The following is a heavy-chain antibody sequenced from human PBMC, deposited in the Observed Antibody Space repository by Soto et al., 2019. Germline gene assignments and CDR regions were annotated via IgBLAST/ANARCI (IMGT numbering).Heavy chain of an antibody. Sequence: VQLVESGGGVVRPGGSLRLSCAASGFTFDDYGMSWVRQAPGKGLEWVSGINWNGGSTGYAASVKGRFTISRDNAKNPLYLQMNGLRAEDTALYYCARDFWDSGYDGSDYWGQGTLVTVSS. CDR1: GFTFDDYG. CDR2: INWNGGST. D-gene: IGHD5-12*01. J-gene: IGHJ4*02. V-gene: IGHV3-20*04. CDR3: ARDFWDSGYDGSDY.